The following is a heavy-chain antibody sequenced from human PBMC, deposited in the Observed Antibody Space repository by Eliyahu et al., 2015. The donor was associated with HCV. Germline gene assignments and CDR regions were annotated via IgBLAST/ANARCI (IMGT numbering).Heavy chain of an antibody. CDR3: ASGGGGIAVTGTGGWFDP. J-gene: IGHJ5*02. CDR1: GGSIPTYY. Sequence: QVQLQESGPGLVKPSETLSLTCTXPGGSIPTYYWSWXRQPPGKGLEWVGYIHYSGSTNYNPSLKSRVTISVDTSKNQFSLNLTSVTAADTAMYYCASGGGGIAVTGTGGWFDPWGQGTLVTVSS. CDR2: IHYSGST. D-gene: IGHD6-19*01. V-gene: IGHV4-59*01.